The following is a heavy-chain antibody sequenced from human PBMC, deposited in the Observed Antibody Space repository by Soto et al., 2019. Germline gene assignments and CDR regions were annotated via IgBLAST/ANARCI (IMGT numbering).Heavy chain of an antibody. J-gene: IGHJ6*04. CDR1: GGSITSGTDY. D-gene: IGHD2-21*01. Sequence: SETLSLTCTVSGGSITSGTDYWNWIPQPPGKGLEWIGYIYYTGSAYYNPSLKSRVTISVDTSKNQFSLKMNSVTTADTAVYYCARDLLVVVRGSYGLEVWGEGTKVTVSS. V-gene: IGHV4-61*01. CDR2: IYYTGSA. CDR3: ARDLLVVVRGSYGLEV.